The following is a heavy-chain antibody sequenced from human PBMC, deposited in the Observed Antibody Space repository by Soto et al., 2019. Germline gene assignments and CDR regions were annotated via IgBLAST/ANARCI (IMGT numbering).Heavy chain of an antibody. CDR1: GGSISSGGYY. V-gene: IGHV4-31*03. J-gene: IGHJ6*02. CDR2: IYYSGST. Sequence: SETLSLTCTVSGGSISSGGYYWSWIRQHPGKGLEWIGYIYYSGSTYYNPSLKSRVTISVDTSKNQFSLKLSSVTAADTAVYYCAREYVDTAMPDYGMDVWGQGTTVTVSS. CDR3: AREYVDTAMPDYGMDV. D-gene: IGHD5-18*01.